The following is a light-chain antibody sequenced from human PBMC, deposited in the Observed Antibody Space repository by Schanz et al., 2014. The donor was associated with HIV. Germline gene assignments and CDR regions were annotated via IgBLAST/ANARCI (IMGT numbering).Light chain of an antibody. CDR1: SSNIGARYD. V-gene: IGLV1-40*01. CDR3: QSYDSSLRASV. Sequence: QSVLTQPPSVSGAPGQRVTISCTGSSSNIGARYDVHWYQQLPGTAPKLVIYGNKNRPSGVPDRFSGSRSDTSASLTITGLQADDEADYYCQSYDSSLRASVFGGGTQLTVL. J-gene: IGLJ3*02. CDR2: GNK.